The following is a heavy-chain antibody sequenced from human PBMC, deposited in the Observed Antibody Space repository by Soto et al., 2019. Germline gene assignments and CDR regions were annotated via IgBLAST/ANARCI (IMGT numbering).Heavy chain of an antibody. CDR3: TRGLFSGSQYSGGWYYFDS. CDR1: VWSFSGYI. J-gene: IGHJ4*02. V-gene: IGHV4-34*01. CDR2: INHNGIA. Sequence: PSETLSLTCAVTVWSFSGYICTWIRQTPGKGLQWIGQINHNGIAIDNPSLKKRITISVMSNNQVSLEITSLTAADTAVYYCTRGLFSGSQYSGGWYYFDSWGQGTMVTVSS. D-gene: IGHD1-26*01.